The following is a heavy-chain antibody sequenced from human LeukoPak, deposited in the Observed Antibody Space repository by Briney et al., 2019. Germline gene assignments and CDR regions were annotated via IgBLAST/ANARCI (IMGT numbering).Heavy chain of an antibody. CDR2: IKQDGSEK. J-gene: IGHJ4*02. D-gene: IGHD4-17*01. Sequence: PGGSLRLSCAASGFTFSSYWMSWVRQAPGKGLEWVANIKQDGSEKYYVDSVKGRFTISRDNAKNSLYLQMNSLRAEDTAVYYCAREGDYDVWGDDYWGQGTLVTVSS. CDR3: AREGDYDVWGDDY. V-gene: IGHV3-7*01. CDR1: GFTFSSYW.